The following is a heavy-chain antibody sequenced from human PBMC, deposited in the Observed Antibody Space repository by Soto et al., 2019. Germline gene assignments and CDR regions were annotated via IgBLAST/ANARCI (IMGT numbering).Heavy chain of an antibody. V-gene: IGHV3-23*01. D-gene: IGHD4-17*01. CDR3: AKAPRGGRYGDLYFDL. Sequence: EVQLLESGGGLVQPGGSLRLSCAGSGFTFSTYAISWVRLAPGRGREWGSGIKSGGEGTYMPDSVKGRFTISRDNSKNTLYMEMNRLRPADTGIYCCAKAPRGGRYGDLYFDLWGRGPLVTVSS. CDR2: IKSGGEGT. J-gene: IGHJ2*01. CDR1: GFTFSTYA.